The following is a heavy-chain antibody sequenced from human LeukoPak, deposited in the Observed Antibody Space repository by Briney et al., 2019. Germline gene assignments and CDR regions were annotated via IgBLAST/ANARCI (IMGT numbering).Heavy chain of an antibody. V-gene: IGHV3-74*01. CDR3: ARDWFHAIDY. J-gene: IGHJ4*02. Sequence: GGSLRLSCAASGFTFSDTWMHWVRQAPGEGLVWASRIRSDGSDTRYAESVKGRFTISRDNAKNTLYLQMNSLRAEDTAVYYCARDWFHAIDYWGQGTLVTVSS. CDR2: IRSDGSDT. D-gene: IGHD2/OR15-2a*01. CDR1: GFTFSDTW.